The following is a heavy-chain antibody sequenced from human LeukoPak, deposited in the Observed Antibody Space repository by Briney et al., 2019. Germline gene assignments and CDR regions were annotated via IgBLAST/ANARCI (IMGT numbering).Heavy chain of an antibody. CDR1: GGSISSSNYY. D-gene: IGHD3-16*01. CDR2: IYYSGST. CDR3: ARALRLGSSAPFDY. Sequence: PSETLSLTCTVSGGSISSSNYYWGWIRQPPGKGLEWIGSIYYSGSTYYNPSLRSRVTISVDTSKNQFSLKVSSVTAADTAVYYCARALRLGSSAPFDYWGQGTLVTVSS. V-gene: IGHV4-39*07. J-gene: IGHJ4*02.